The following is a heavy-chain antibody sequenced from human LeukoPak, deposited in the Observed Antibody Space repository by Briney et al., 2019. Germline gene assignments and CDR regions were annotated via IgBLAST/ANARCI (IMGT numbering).Heavy chain of an antibody. V-gene: IGHV4-39*01. J-gene: IGHJ4*02. CDR1: GGSISSSSYY. CDR2: IYYSGST. Sequence: SETLSLTCTVSGGSISSSSYYWGWIRQPPGKGLEWIGSIYYSGSTYYNPSLKSRVTISVDTSKNQFSLKLSSVTAADTAVCYCARRGTQLDYWGQGTLVTVSS. CDR3: ARRGTQLDY. D-gene: IGHD1-14*01.